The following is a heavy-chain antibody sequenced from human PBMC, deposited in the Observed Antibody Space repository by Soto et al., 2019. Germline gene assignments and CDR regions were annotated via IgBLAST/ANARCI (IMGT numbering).Heavy chain of an antibody. D-gene: IGHD2-15*01. J-gene: IGHJ4*02. V-gene: IGHV3-30-3*01. CDR3: ARERGMHCSGGNCYSLDY. CDR2: ISYDGSSK. CDR1: GFTFSTYA. Sequence: QVQLVESGGGVVQPGRSLRLSCAASGFTFSTYAMEWVRQAPGKGLEWVAVISYDGSSKYSADSVRGRFTISRDNSRNTLFLQMNSLRDEDTAVYYCARERGMHCSGGNCYSLDYWGQGTLVTVSS.